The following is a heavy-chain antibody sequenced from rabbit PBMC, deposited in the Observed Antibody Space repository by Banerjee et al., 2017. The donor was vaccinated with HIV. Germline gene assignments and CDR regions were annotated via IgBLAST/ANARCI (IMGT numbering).Heavy chain of an antibody. Sequence: QEQLEESGGGLFQPGGSLALTCTASGFSFSSNYWICWVRQAPGKGLEWIACINTISGDTVYATWAKGRFTISKASSTTVTLQMTSLTAADTATYFCARASSIVWYLNLWGPGTLVTVS. J-gene: IGHJ4*01. V-gene: IGHV1S45*01. CDR3: ARASSIVWYLNL. CDR2: INTISGDT. CDR1: GFSFSSNYW. D-gene: IGHD1-1*01.